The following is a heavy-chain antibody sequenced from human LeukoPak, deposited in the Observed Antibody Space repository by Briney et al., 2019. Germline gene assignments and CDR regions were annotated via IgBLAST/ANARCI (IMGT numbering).Heavy chain of an antibody. J-gene: IGHJ4*02. V-gene: IGHV3-7*01. CDR3: ARDLSEGEIAFDY. Sequence: GGSLRLSCAASGFTFSNAWMSWVRQAPGKGLEWVANIKQDGSEKYYVDSVKGRFTISRDNAKNSLYLQMNSLRAEDTAVYYCARDLSEGEIAFDYWGQGTLVTVSS. D-gene: IGHD2-21*01. CDR2: IKQDGSEK. CDR1: GFTFSNAW.